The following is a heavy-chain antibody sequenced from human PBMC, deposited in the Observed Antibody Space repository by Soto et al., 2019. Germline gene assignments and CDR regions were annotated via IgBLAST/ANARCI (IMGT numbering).Heavy chain of an antibody. CDR1: GDSVSSNSAS. J-gene: IGHJ6*02. Sequence: SQTQSLTCAICGDSVSSNSASWNWIRQSPSRGLEWLGRTYYRSKWYNDYAVSVKSRITINPDTSKNQFSLQLNSVTPEDTAVYYCARAESGWYRYDHFYGMGVPGQGITGTGPS. V-gene: IGHV6-1*01. CDR2: TYYRSKWYN. D-gene: IGHD6-19*01. CDR3: ARAESGWYRYDHFYGMGV.